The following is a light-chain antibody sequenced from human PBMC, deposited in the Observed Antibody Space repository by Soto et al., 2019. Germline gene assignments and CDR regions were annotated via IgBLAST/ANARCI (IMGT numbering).Light chain of an antibody. CDR3: QKYSGAST. CDR1: QGISNY. CDR2: AAS. J-gene: IGKJ4*01. Sequence: DIQMTQSPSSLSASVGDRVTITCRASQGISNYLAWYQQKPGKVPKLLIYAASTLQSGVPSRFSGSVSGTDFTLTISILQPEDVATYYCQKYSGASTFGGGTQVEIK. V-gene: IGKV1-27*01.